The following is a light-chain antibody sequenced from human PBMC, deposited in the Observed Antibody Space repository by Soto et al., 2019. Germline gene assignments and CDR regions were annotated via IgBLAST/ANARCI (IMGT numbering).Light chain of an antibody. Sequence: TQSPGTLSLSPGERATLSCRASQSVSSSYLAWYQQKPGKAPKLLIFAASSLQSGVPSRFSGSRSGPDFTLTISSLQPEDFATYYCQQSYSSPPTFGQGTKVEIK. CDR1: QSVSSSY. V-gene: IGKV1-39*01. CDR3: QQSYSSPPT. CDR2: AAS. J-gene: IGKJ1*01.